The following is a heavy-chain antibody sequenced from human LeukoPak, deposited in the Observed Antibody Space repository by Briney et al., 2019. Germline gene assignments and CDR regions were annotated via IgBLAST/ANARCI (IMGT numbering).Heavy chain of an antibody. CDR2: IIPILGIA. J-gene: IGHJ4*02. D-gene: IGHD2-21*02. CDR1: EDTFSNYA. CDR3: ARDHYSAMVTIVFDY. V-gene: IGHV1-69*04. Sequence: ASVKVSCKASEDTFSNYAISWVRQAPGQGLEWMGRIIPILGIANYAQKLQARVTLTADKSTRTAYMELSSLRSEDTAVYYCARDHYSAMVTIVFDYWGQGTLVTVSS.